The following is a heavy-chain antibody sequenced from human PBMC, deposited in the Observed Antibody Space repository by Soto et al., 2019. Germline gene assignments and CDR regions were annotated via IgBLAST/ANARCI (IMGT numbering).Heavy chain of an antibody. CDR2: IDHTGTP. Sequence: SETLSLTCTVSGGYMSATNFWSWVRQPPGKGLEWIGEIDHTGTPNYNPSLKSRVTISVDTSKNRFSLKLTSVTAADTAVYYCADPPASFWGQGLLVTVSS. CDR1: GGYMSATNF. D-gene: IGHD6-6*01. V-gene: IGHV4-4*02. CDR3: ADPPASF. J-gene: IGHJ4*02.